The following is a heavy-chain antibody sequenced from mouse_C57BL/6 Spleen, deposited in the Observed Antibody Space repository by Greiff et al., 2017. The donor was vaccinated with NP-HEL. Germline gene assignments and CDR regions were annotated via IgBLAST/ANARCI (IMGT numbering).Heavy chain of an antibody. J-gene: IGHJ3*01. CDR2: IDPEDGET. Sequence: EVMLVESGAELVKPGASVKLSCTASGFNIKDYYMPWVKQRTEQGLEWIGRIDPEDGETKYAPKFQGKATITADTSSNTAYLQLSSLTSEDTAVYYCVGGNDYDGGAYWGQGTLVTVSA. CDR1: GFNIKDYY. CDR3: VGGNDYDGGAY. D-gene: IGHD2-4*01. V-gene: IGHV14-2*01.